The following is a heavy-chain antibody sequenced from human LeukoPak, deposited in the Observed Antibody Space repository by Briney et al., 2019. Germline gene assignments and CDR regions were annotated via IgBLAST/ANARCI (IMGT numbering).Heavy chain of an antibody. V-gene: IGHV1-8*03. Sequence: ASVKVSCKASGYTFTSYDINWVRQATGQGLEWMGWMYPNSGNTGYAQKFQGRVTITRNTSISTAYMELSSLRSEDTAVYYCARGRGSSWPGNYWGQGTLVTVSS. J-gene: IGHJ4*02. CDR3: ARGRGSSWPGNY. CDR1: GYTFTSYD. CDR2: MYPNSGNT. D-gene: IGHD6-13*01.